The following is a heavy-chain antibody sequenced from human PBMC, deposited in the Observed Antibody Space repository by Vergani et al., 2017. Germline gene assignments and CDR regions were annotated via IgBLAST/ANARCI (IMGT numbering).Heavy chain of an antibody. V-gene: IGHV3-74*01. CDR1: GFTFSSYW. CDR3: ARVGMGSSWYGAFDI. D-gene: IGHD6-13*01. CDR2: INSDGSST. J-gene: IGHJ3*02. Sequence: EVQLVESGGGLVQPGGSLRLSCAASGFTFSSYWMHWVRQAPGKGLVWVSRINSDGSSTSYADSVKGRFTISRDNAKNTLYLQMNSLRAEDTAVYYCARVGMGSSWYGAFDIWGQGTMVTVSS.